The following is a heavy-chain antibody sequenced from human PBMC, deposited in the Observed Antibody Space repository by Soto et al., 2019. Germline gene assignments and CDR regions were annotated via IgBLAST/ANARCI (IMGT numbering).Heavy chain of an antibody. V-gene: IGHV1-69*12. CDR2: IVPLFGTA. Sequence: QVQLVQSGAEVKEPGSSVNVSCKTSGGTFGNTAVTWVRQVPGQGLEWIGGIVPLFGTANYAQKFRGRVMITADESTRTAYMDLSSLRSADTAIYYGASDGDPGYSFWSGPLGGGRFDPWGQGALVTVSS. CDR1: GGTFGNTA. D-gene: IGHD3-3*01. CDR3: ASDGDPGYSFWSGPLGGGRFDP. J-gene: IGHJ5*02.